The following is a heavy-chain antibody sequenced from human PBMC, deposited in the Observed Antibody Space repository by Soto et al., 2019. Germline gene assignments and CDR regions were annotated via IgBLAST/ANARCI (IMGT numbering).Heavy chain of an antibody. J-gene: IGHJ4*02. D-gene: IGHD3-10*01. CDR1: GGSISCGDYY. CDR3: ASRKSSPYFDY. Sequence: SETLSLTCTVSGGSISCGDYYWSWIRQPPGKGLEWIGNIYYSGSTYYNPSLKSRVTISIDTSKNQFSLKLSSVTAADTAVYYCASRKSSPYFDYWGQGTLVTVSS. V-gene: IGHV4-30-4*01. CDR2: IYYSGST.